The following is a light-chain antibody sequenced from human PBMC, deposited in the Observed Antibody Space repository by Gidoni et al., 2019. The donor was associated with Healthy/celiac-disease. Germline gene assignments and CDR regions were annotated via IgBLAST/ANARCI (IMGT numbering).Light chain of an antibody. J-gene: IGLJ3*02. CDR3: AAWDDSLNGWV. CDR1: SSNIGSNT. CDR2: STN. Sequence: QSVLTQPTAAYRPPGQRVTSSCSGSSSNIGSNTVNWYQQLPGSAPKLLIYSTNQRHSGVPDRFSGSKSGTSASLAISGLQSEDEADYYCAAWDDSLNGWVFGGGTKLTVL. V-gene: IGLV1-44*01.